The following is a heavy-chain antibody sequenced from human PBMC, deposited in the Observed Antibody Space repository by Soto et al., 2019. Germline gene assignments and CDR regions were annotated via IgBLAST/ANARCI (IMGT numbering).Heavy chain of an antibody. D-gene: IGHD2-2*01. CDR3: AKTSGDCSSTSCYVTWGMDV. CDR2: ISYDGSNK. J-gene: IGHJ6*02. CDR1: GFTFSSYG. Sequence: PGGSLRLSCAASGFTFSSYGMHWVRQAPGKGLEWVAVISYDGSNKYYADSVKGRFTISRDNSKNTLYLQMNSLRAEDTAVYYCAKTSGDCSSTSCYVTWGMDVWGQGTTVTVSS. V-gene: IGHV3-30*18.